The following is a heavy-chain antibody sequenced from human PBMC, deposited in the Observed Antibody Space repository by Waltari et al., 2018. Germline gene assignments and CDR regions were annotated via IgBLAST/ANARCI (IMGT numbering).Heavy chain of an antibody. CDR1: GFTFSNHW. CDR2: INQDGSEK. J-gene: IGHJ4*02. Sequence: EVQLVESGGGLVQPGGSLRLRCAASGFTFSNHWMTWVRQAPGKGLEWVANINQDGSEKYSVESVKGRFTISRDNAKNSLYLQLNSLRADDTAVYYCTRGGDDSSWYWRNWGQGTLVTVSA. D-gene: IGHD6-13*01. CDR3: TRGGDDSSWYWRN. V-gene: IGHV3-7*01.